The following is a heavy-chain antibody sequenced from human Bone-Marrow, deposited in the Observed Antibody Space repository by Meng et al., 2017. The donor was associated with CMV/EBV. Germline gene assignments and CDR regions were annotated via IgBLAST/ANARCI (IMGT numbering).Heavy chain of an antibody. Sequence: GESLKISCAASGFTFSSYAMSWVRQAPGKGLEWVANIKQDGSEKYYVDSVKGRFTISRDNAKNSLYLQMNSLRAEDTAVYYCARWGIAVAAYNWFDPWGQGTRVTGSS. J-gene: IGHJ5*02. V-gene: IGHV3-7*01. CDR2: IKQDGSEK. CDR1: GFTFSSYA. D-gene: IGHD6-19*01. CDR3: ARWGIAVAAYNWFDP.